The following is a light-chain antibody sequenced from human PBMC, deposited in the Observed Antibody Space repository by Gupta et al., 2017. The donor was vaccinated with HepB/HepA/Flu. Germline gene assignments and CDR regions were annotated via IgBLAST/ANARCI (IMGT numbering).Light chain of an antibody. CDR2: DVS. CDR3: QQDENWVS. J-gene: IGKJ4*01. Sequence: ILMTQSPATLSVSPGERATLSCRASQSVGRKLAWYQQKPGQPPRLLTYDVSTRVTGIPARFSGSGSGTEFTLTSSSRQSEDFAIYYWQQDENWVSFGGGTKVEIK. CDR1: QSVGRK. V-gene: IGKV3-15*01.